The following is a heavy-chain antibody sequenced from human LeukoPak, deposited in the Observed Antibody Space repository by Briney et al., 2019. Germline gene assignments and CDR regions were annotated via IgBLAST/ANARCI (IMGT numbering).Heavy chain of an antibody. D-gene: IGHD5-18*01. CDR2: IYYSGST. Sequence: SETLSLTCTVSGGSISSYYWSWIRQPPGKGLEWIGYIYYSGSTNYNPSLKSRVTISEDTSKNQFSLKLSSVTAADTAVYYCARQELWLSFDYWGQGTLVTVSS. J-gene: IGHJ4*02. V-gene: IGHV4-59*08. CDR1: GGSISSYY. CDR3: ARQELWLSFDY.